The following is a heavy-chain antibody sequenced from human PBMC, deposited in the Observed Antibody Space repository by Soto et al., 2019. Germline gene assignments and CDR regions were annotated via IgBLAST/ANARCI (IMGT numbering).Heavy chain of an antibody. CDR1: GYSFTDYH. V-gene: IGHV1-2*04. D-gene: IGHD2-8*01. Sequence: VPSVNVSCKASGYSFTDYHIHWVRQAPGQGLEWLGRINPKSGGTSTAQKFQGWVTMTTDTSISTASMELTRLTSDDTAIYYCARGDSTDCSNGVCSFFYNRDMDVWG. CDR3: ARGDSTDCSNGVCSFFYNRDMDV. CDR2: INPKSGGT. J-gene: IGHJ6*02.